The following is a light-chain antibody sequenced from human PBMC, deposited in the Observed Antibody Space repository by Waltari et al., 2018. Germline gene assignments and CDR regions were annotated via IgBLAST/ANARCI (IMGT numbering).Light chain of an antibody. CDR3: QQANSFPWT. CDR2: AAS. CDR1: QGLSSW. V-gene: IGKV1-12*01. Sequence: DIHMTQSPSSVSASVGDRVTITCRASQGLSSWLAWYQQKPRKAPKLLIYAASSLQSGVPSRFSGSGSGTDFTLTISSLQPEDFATYYCQQANSFPWTFGQGTKVAIK. J-gene: IGKJ1*01.